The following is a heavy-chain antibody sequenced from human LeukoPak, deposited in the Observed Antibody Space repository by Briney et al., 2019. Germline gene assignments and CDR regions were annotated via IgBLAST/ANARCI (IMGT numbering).Heavy chain of an antibody. Sequence: ASVKVSCKASGYTFTNHGISWVRHAPGQGLEWMGWISTYYGNTNYAQKLQGRVTMTTDTYTSTAFMELRSLRSDDTAVYYCARDEGYCTITTCYRNWFDPWGQGTLVTVSS. CDR3: ARDEGYCTITTCYRNWFDP. D-gene: IGHD2-2*01. CDR1: GYTFTNHG. J-gene: IGHJ5*02. CDR2: ISTYYGNT. V-gene: IGHV1-18*01.